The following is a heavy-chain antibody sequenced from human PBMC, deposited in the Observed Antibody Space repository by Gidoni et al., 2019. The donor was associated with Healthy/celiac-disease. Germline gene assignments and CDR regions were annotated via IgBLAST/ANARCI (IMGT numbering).Heavy chain of an antibody. CDR3: ARDLVGATRDYYYYGMDV. J-gene: IGHJ6*02. V-gene: IGHV1-3*01. CDR1: GYTFTSYA. D-gene: IGHD1-26*01. Sequence: QVQLVQSGAEVKKPGASVTVSCKASGYTFTSYAMHWVRQAPGQRLEWMGWINAGNGNTKYSQKFQGRVTITRDTSASTAYMELSSLRSEDTAVYYCARDLVGATRDYYYYGMDVWGQGTTVTVSS. CDR2: INAGNGNT.